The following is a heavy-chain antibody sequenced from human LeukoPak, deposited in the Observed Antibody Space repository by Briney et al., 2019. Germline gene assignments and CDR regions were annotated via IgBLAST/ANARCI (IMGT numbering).Heavy chain of an antibody. V-gene: IGHV1-2*02. J-gene: IGHJ4*02. CDR1: VYTLTDYY. CDR2: IKPKSAGT. Sequence: ASVKVSCKASVYTLTDYYMHWVRQAPGPGLEWMGWIKPKSAGTDYAQKFQGRLPVTRDTSISTAYMELSRLRSDDTAVYCCAIVFHIVNTRFEDDYWGQGTLVNVSS. D-gene: IGHD5-12*01. CDR3: AIVFHIVNTRFEDDY.